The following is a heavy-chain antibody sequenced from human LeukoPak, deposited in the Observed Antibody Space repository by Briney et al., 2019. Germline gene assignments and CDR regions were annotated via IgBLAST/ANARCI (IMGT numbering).Heavy chain of an antibody. D-gene: IGHD3-3*01. CDR1: GGSFSGYY. J-gene: IGHJ3*02. CDR3: ARTFGVVIKDAFDI. V-gene: IGHV4-59*01. CDR2: IYYSGST. Sequence: SETLSLTCAVYGGSFSGYYWSWIRQPPGKGLEWIGYIYYSGSTNYNPSLKSRVTISVDTSKNQFSLKLSSVTAADTAVYYCARTFGVVIKDAFDIWGQGTMVTVSS.